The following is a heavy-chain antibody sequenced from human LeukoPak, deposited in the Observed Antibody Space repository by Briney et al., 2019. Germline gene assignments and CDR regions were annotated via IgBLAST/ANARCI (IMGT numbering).Heavy chain of an antibody. V-gene: IGHV1-18*01. CDR3: ARDPPTTPKPSAAAPDY. J-gene: IGHJ4*02. CDR2: ISAYNGNT. D-gene: IGHD6-13*01. Sequence: GASVKVSCKASGYTFTSYGISWVRQAPGQGLEWLGWISAYNGNTNYAQKLQGRVTMTTDTSTSTAYMELRSLRSEDTAVYYCARDPPTTPKPSAAAPDYWGQGTLVTVSS. CDR1: GYTFTSYG.